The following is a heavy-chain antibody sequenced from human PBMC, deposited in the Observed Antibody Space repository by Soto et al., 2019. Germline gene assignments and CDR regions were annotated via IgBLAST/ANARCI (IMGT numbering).Heavy chain of an antibody. CDR1: GGSISSSSYY. Sequence: SETLSLTCTVSGGSISSSSYYWGWIRQPPGKGLEWIGSIYYSGSTYYNPSLKSRVTISVDTSKNQFSLKLSSVTAADTAVYYCAVLMGNVDTAMVTGSDPWGQGTLVTVSS. V-gene: IGHV4-39*01. CDR2: IYYSGST. J-gene: IGHJ5*02. D-gene: IGHD5-18*01. CDR3: AVLMGNVDTAMVTGSDP.